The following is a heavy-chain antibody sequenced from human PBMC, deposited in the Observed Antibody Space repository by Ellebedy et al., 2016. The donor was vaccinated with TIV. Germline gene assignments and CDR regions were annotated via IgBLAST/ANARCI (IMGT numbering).Heavy chain of an antibody. V-gene: IGHV3-30*18. D-gene: IGHD3-16*01. CDR3: AKDLRPVWGGAMDS. J-gene: IGHJ4*02. CDR2: ISYNGNSH. Sequence: PGGSLRPSCPASGFTFSGYGMHCVRQTPAKGLEWLAVISYNGNSHFYADSVNGRITISRDNSKNTLYLQMNSLRAEDTAVYYCAKDLRPVWGGAMDSWGRGALVTVSS. CDR1: GFTFSGYG.